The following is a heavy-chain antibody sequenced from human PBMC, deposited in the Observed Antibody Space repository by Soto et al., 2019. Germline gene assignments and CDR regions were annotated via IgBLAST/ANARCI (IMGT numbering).Heavy chain of an antibody. CDR1: GYTFTSYY. CDR2: INPSGGST. CDR3: ARDRGGAARPGHYYYYGMDV. D-gene: IGHD6-6*01. V-gene: IGHV1-46*01. Sequence: ASVKVSCKASGYTFTSYYMHWVRQAPGQGLEWMGIINPSGGSTSYAQKFQGRVTMTRDTSTSTVYMELSSLRSEDTAVYYCARDRGGAARPGHYYYYGMDVWGQGTTVTVSS. J-gene: IGHJ6*02.